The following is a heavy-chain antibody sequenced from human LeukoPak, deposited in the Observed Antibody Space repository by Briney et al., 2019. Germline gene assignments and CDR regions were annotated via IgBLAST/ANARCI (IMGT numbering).Heavy chain of an antibody. CDR3: ARGRVNTAMIYYYYYGMDV. CDR2: ISAYNGNT. V-gene: IGHV1-18*01. D-gene: IGHD5-18*01. CDR1: GYTFTSYG. Sequence: GASVKVSCKASGYTFTSYGISWVRQAPGQGLEWMGWISAYNGNTNYAQKLQGRVTMTTDTSTSTAYMELRSLRSDDTAVYYCARGRVNTAMIYYYYYGMDVWGQGTTVTVSS. J-gene: IGHJ6*02.